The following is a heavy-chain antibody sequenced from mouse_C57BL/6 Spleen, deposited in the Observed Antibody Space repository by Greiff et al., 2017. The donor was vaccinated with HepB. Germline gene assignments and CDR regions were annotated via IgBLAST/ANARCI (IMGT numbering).Heavy chain of an antibody. CDR3: TRKYYGSSSYAMDY. J-gene: IGHJ4*01. Sequence: EVQGVESGEGLVKPGGSLKLSCAASGFTFSSYAMSWVRQTPEKRLEWVAYISSGGDYIYYADTVKGRFTISRDNARNTLYLQMSSLKSEDTAMYYCTRKYYGSSSYAMDYWGQGTSVTVSS. CDR1: GFTFSSYA. D-gene: IGHD1-1*01. CDR2: ISSGGDYI. V-gene: IGHV5-9-1*02.